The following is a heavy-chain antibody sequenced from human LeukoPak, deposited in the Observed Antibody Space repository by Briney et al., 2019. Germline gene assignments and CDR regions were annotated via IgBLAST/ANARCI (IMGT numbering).Heavy chain of an antibody. J-gene: IGHJ4*02. CDR3: AREYYYDSSGYLDFAPYYFDY. V-gene: IGHV1-18*01. CDR1: GYTFTSYG. D-gene: IGHD3-22*01. CDR2: ISAYNGNT. Sequence: ASVKVSCKASGYTFTSYGISWVRQAPGQGLEWMGWISAYNGNTNYAQKLQGRVTMTTDTSTSTAYMELRSLRSDDTAVYYCAREYYYDSSGYLDFAPYYFDYWGQGTLVTVSS.